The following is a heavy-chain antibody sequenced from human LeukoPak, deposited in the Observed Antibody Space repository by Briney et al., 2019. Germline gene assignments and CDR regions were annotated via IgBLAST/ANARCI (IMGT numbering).Heavy chain of an antibody. V-gene: IGHV1-24*01. CDR1: GYTLTELS. Sequence: ASVKVSCKVSGYTLTELSMHWVRQAPGKGLEWMGGFDPEDGETIYAQKFQGRVTITADKSTSTAYMELSSLRSEDTAVYYCARGLRRLSGYDLIPDAFDIWGQGTMVTVSS. J-gene: IGHJ3*02. CDR2: FDPEDGET. CDR3: ARGLRRLSGYDLIPDAFDI. D-gene: IGHD5-12*01.